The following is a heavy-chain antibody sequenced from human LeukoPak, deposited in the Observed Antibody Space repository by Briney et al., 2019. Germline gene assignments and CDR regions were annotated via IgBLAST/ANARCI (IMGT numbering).Heavy chain of an antibody. CDR3: ARGGWVYYYGSGSYSEFDY. D-gene: IGHD3-10*01. CDR2: MDPNSGNT. CDR1: EYTFTSYD. J-gene: IGHJ4*02. V-gene: IGHV1-8*01. Sequence: EASVKVSCKASEYTFTSYDINWVRQATGQGLEWMGWMDPNSGNTGYAQKFQGRVTMTRNTSISTAYMELSSLRSEDTAVYYCARGGWVYYYGSGSYSEFDYWGQGTLVTVSS.